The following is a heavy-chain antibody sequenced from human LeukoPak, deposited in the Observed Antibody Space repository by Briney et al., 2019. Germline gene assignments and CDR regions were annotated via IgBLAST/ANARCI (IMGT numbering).Heavy chain of an antibody. Sequence: GGSLRLSCAASGFTFSSYAMSWVRQAPGKGLEWVSAISGSGGSTYYADSVKGRFTISRDNSKNTLYLQMNSLRAEDTALYYCARDYCSTTTCLDYWGRGTLVTVSP. CDR2: ISGSGGST. J-gene: IGHJ4*02. V-gene: IGHV3-23*01. D-gene: IGHD2-2*01. CDR3: ARDYCSTTTCLDY. CDR1: GFTFSSYA.